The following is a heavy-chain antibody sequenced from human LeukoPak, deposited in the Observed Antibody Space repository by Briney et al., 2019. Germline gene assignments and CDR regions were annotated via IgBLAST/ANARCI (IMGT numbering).Heavy chain of an antibody. Sequence: SGTLFLTCAVSGGPISSSNWWSWVRQPPGKGLEWIGEIYPRGHTNHNPSLESPVPIPIDKANNQFPLKLSSVHAADTAVYYCARHNLPEYSSSYNWFDPWGQGTLVTVSS. CDR3: ARHNLPEYSSSYNWFDP. V-gene: IGHV4-4*02. J-gene: IGHJ5*02. D-gene: IGHD6-6*01. CDR1: GGPISSSNW. CDR2: IYPRGHT.